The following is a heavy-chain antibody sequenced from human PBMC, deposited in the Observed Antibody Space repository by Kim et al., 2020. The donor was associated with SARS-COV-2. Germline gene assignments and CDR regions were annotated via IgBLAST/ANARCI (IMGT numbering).Heavy chain of an antibody. D-gene: IGHD3-9*01. V-gene: IGHV1-18*01. CDR3: ARDVYDILTERYFDY. Sequence: QKLQGRVSMTTDASTSTAYMELRSLRSDDTAVYYCARDVYDILTERYFDYWGQGTLVTVSS. J-gene: IGHJ4*02.